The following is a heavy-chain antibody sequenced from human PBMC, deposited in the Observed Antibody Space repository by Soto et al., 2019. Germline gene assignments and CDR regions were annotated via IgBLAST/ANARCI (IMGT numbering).Heavy chain of an antibody. Sequence: QVQLQESGPGLVKPSGTLSLTCTVSGGSIVTSNWWSWIRQPPGKGLEWIGDISHSGSTNYNPSLQRRSTISVDKSNNQFSLNMTSMTAADTAVYYCARERVVAGTDWFFDIWGRGSLVTVSS. CDR2: ISHSGST. J-gene: IGHJ2*01. D-gene: IGHD2-15*01. V-gene: IGHV4-4*02. CDR3: ARERVVAGTDWFFDI. CDR1: GGSIVTSNW.